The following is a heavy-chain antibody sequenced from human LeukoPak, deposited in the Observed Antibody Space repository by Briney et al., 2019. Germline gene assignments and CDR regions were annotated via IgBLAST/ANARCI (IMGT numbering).Heavy chain of an antibody. V-gene: IGHV3-23*01. D-gene: IGHD6-13*01. CDR3: AKARYSSSWAFDY. CDR1: GFTFSSYA. J-gene: IGHJ4*02. CDR2: ISGSGGST. Sequence: GGSLRLSCAASGFTFSSYAMSWVRQAPGKGLEWDSAISGSGGSTYYADSVKGRFTISRDNSKNTLYLQMNSLRAEDTAVYYCAKARYSSSWAFDYWGQGTLVTVSS.